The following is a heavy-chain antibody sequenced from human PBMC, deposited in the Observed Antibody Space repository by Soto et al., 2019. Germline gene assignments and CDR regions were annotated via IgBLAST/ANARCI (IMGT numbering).Heavy chain of an antibody. CDR3: ARMKHWNGPRDS. J-gene: IGHJ4*02. Sequence: QVQLQESGPGLVKPSQTLSLTCSVSGGSISSADYYWNWIRQHPGKGLEWIGYIYYSGNTYYNPSLKRHATLSLDTAKSQFSREVSSVTAADTAVYYGARMKHWNGPRDSWGQGILVTVSS. CDR2: IYYSGNT. V-gene: IGHV4-31*01. CDR1: GGSISSADYY. D-gene: IGHD3-3*01.